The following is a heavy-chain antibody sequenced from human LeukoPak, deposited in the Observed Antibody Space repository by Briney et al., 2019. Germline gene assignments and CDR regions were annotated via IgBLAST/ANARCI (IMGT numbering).Heavy chain of an antibody. CDR2: IYFSGTT. CDR3: ARAIGDYDYVWGSYRPAWFDS. J-gene: IGHJ5*01. CDR1: GGSISSGDYY. Sequence: SQTLSLTCTVSGGSISSGDYYWSWIRQPPGKGLEWIGYIYFSGTTNYNPSLKSRITILVDTSKNQFSLKLSSATAADTAVYYCARAIGDYDYVWGSYRPAWFDSWGQGTLGTVSS. V-gene: IGHV4-30-4*01. D-gene: IGHD3-16*02.